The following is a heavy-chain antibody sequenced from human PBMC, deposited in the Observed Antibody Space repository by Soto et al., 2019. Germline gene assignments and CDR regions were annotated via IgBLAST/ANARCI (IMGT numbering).Heavy chain of an antibody. CDR2: ISGSGGST. Sequence: GGSLRLSCAASGFTFSSYAMSWVRQAPGKGLEWVSAISGSGGSTYYADSVKGRFTISRDNSKNTLYLQMNSLRAEDTAVYYCAKPNYYDSSCYYSVAYCYGMDVCGQGTTVTVSS. CDR3: AKPNYYDSSCYYSVAYCYGMDV. V-gene: IGHV3-23*01. D-gene: IGHD3-22*01. J-gene: IGHJ6*02. CDR1: GFTFSSYA.